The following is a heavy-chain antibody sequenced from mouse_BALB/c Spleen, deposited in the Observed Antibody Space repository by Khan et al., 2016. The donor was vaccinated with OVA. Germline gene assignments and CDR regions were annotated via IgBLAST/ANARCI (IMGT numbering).Heavy chain of an antibody. CDR2: ISYSGNT. CDR1: GYSITSEFA. CDR3: ARKDYYDYDPFPY. V-gene: IGHV3-2*02. Sequence: EVKLLESGPGLVKPSQSLSLTCTVTGYSITSEFAWNWIRQFPGNKLEWMGYISYSGNTRYNPSLKSLISITRDTSRNQFFLQLNSVTTEDTAPYYCARKDYYDYDPFPYWGQGTLVTVSA. J-gene: IGHJ3*01. D-gene: IGHD2-4*01.